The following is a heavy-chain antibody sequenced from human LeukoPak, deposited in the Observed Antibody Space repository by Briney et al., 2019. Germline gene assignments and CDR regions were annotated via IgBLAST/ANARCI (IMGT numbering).Heavy chain of an antibody. Sequence: GGSLRLSCAASGFTFSSYAMHWVRQAPGKGLEWVAVISYDGSNKYYADSVKGRFTISRDNSKNTLYLQMNSLRAEDTAVYYCARDGGVEMASRFDYWGQGTLVTVSS. CDR1: GFTFSSYA. CDR2: ISYDGSNK. CDR3: ARDGGVEMASRFDY. J-gene: IGHJ4*02. D-gene: IGHD5-24*01. V-gene: IGHV3-30*04.